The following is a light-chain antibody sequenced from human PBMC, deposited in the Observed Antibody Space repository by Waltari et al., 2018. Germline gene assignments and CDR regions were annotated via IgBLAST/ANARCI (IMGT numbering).Light chain of an antibody. J-gene: IGLJ3*02. Sequence: QSVLTQPPSASEAARKSVAISCSRNNSKIGNNGFHCFQQFPGAIPKLLIYYDDQRTSGVSDRFSGSKSGTLASLAISGLQPEDEADYYCATWDDRLRRPLFGGGTRLTVL. V-gene: IGLV1-36*01. CDR2: YDD. CDR3: ATWDDRLRRPL. CDR1: NSKIGNNG.